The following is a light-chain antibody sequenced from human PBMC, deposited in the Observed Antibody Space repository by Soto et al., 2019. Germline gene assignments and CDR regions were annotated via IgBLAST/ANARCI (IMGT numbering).Light chain of an antibody. CDR3: AAWDDSLNAVV. J-gene: IGLJ2*01. V-gene: IGLV1-44*01. CDR1: SSNIGSNT. CDR2: SDH. Sequence: QSVLTQPPSASGTPGQRVTISCSGSSSNIGSNTINWYQQLPGTAPKLLIYSDHQRPSGVPDRFSGSKSGTSASLAISGLQSEDEADYYCAAWDDSLNAVVFGGGTQLTVL.